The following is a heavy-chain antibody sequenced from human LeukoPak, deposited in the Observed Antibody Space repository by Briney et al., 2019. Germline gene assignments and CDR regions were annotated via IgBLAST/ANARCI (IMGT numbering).Heavy chain of an antibody. CDR1: GYTFTSYY. Sequence: ASVKVSCKVSGYTFTSYYMHWVRQAPGQGLEWMGVIDPNGGGANYPQKVQGRVTMTRDTSTSTVYMEMRSLRPEDTAVYYCAAWGSSSSPLPGMDVWGQGTTVTVSS. J-gene: IGHJ6*02. CDR3: AAWGSSSSPLPGMDV. D-gene: IGHD6-13*01. V-gene: IGHV1-46*01. CDR2: IDPNGGGA.